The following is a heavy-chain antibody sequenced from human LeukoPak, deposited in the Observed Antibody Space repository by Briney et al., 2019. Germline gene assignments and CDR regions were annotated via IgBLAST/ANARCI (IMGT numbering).Heavy chain of an antibody. Sequence: GRSLRLSCAASGFTFDDYAMHWVRQAPGKGLEWVSGISWNSGSIGYADSVKGRFTISRDNAKNSLYLQMNSLRAEDTALYYCAKGGPMIFGVVIAPTFDYWGQGTLVTVSS. J-gene: IGHJ4*02. V-gene: IGHV3-9*01. D-gene: IGHD3/OR15-3a*01. CDR3: AKGGPMIFGVVIAPTFDY. CDR1: GFTFDDYA. CDR2: ISWNSGSI.